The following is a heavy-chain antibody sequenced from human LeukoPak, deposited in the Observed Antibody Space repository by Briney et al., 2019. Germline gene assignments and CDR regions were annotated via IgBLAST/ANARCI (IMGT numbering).Heavy chain of an antibody. CDR3: AGKLRFLGRVLDY. J-gene: IGHJ4*02. D-gene: IGHD3-3*01. V-gene: IGHV4-34*01. CDR2: INHSGST. Sequence: SETLSLTCAVYGGSFSGYYWSWIRQPPGKGLEWIGEINHSGSTNYNPSLKSRVTISVDTSKNQFSLKLSSVTAADTAVYYCAGKLRFLGRVLDYWGQGTLVTVFS. CDR1: GGSFSGYY.